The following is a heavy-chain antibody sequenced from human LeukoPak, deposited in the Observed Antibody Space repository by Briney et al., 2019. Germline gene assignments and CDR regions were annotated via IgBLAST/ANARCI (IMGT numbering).Heavy chain of an antibody. CDR3: TRDKRSSFLGQNEPFDY. Sequence: GGSLRLSCTASGFTFGDYAMSWFRQAPGKGLEWVGFIRSKAYGGTTEYAASVKGRFTISRDDSKSIAYLQMNSLKTEDTAVYYCTRDKRSSFLGQNEPFDYWGQGTLVTVSS. D-gene: IGHD6-13*01. J-gene: IGHJ4*02. CDR2: IRSKAYGGTT. V-gene: IGHV3-49*03. CDR1: GFTFGDYA.